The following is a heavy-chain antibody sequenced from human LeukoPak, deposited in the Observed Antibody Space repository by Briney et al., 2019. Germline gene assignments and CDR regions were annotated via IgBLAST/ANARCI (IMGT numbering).Heavy chain of an antibody. V-gene: IGHV4-59*12. Sequence: SETLSLTCTVSGGSISSYYWSWIRQPPGKGLEWIGYIYHSGSTYYNPSLKSRVTISVDRSKNQFSLKLSSVTAADTAVYYCARGIAAASDAFDIWGQGTMVTVSS. CDR1: GGSISSYY. J-gene: IGHJ3*02. CDR3: ARGIAAASDAFDI. D-gene: IGHD6-13*01. CDR2: IYHSGST.